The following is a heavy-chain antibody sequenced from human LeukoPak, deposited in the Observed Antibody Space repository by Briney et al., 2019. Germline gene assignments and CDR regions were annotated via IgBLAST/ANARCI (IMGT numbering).Heavy chain of an antibody. V-gene: IGHV3-11*01. Sequence: PGGSLRLSRAASGFTFSDYYMSWIRQAPGKGLEWVSYISSSGSTIYYADSVKGRFTISRDNAKNSLYLQMNSLRAEDTAVYYCARAYGSWPQEDGFDYWGQGTLVTVSS. D-gene: IGHD3-10*01. CDR3: ARAYGSWPQEDGFDY. CDR1: GFTFSDYY. J-gene: IGHJ4*02. CDR2: ISSSGSTI.